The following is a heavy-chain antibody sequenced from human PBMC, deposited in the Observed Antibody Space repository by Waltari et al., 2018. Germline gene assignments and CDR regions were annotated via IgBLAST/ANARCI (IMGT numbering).Heavy chain of an antibody. D-gene: IGHD5-18*01. CDR2: ISSSGSTR. V-gene: IGHV3-48*03. Sequence: EVQLVESGGGLVQPGGSLRLSCAASGFTFSSYEMNWVRQAPGKGLEWVSYISSSGSTRYYADSVKGRFTISRDNAKNSLYLQMNSLRAEDTAVYYCARDGRVDTDLLGYYYGMDVWGQGTTVTVSS. J-gene: IGHJ6*02. CDR3: ARDGRVDTDLLGYYYGMDV. CDR1: GFTFSSYE.